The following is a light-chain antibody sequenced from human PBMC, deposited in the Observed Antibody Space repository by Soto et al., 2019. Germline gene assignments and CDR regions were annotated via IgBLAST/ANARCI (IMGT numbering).Light chain of an antibody. CDR2: GAS. CDR1: QSVSSSY. V-gene: IGKV3-20*01. J-gene: IGKJ1*01. Sequence: ESVLTQSPGTLSLSPGERATLSCRASQSVSSSYLAWYQQKPGQAPRLLIYGASSRATGIPDRFSGSGSGTDVTLTIRRLEPEDFAVYYCQQYGSSPPWTFGQGTKVEIK. CDR3: QQYGSSPPWT.